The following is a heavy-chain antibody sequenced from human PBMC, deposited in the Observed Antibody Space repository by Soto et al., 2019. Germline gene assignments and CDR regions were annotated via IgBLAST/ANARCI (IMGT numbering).Heavy chain of an antibody. CDR1: GGSFSGYY. J-gene: IGHJ4*02. V-gene: IGHV4-34*01. CDR2: INHSGST. Sequence: SETLSLTCAVYGGSFSGYYWSWIRQPPGKGLEWIGEINHSGSTNYNPSLKSRVTISVDTSKNQFSLKLSSVTAADTAVYHCASTNYYDSSGYYGGYFDYWGQGTLVTVSS. D-gene: IGHD3-22*01. CDR3: ASTNYYDSSGYYGGYFDY.